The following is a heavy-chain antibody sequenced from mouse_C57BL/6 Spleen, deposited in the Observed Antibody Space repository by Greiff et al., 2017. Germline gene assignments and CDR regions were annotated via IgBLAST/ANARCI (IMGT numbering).Heavy chain of an antibody. D-gene: IGHD1-1*01. CDR3: ARDGSSGAWFGC. CDR1: GYTFTDYN. CDR2: INPNNGGT. Sequence: VHVKQSGPELVKPGASVKMSCKASGYTFTDYNMHWVKQSHGKSLEWIGYINPNNGGTSYNQKFKGKATLTVNKSSSTAYMELRSLTSEDSAVYYCARDGSSGAWFGCWGQGALVTVSA. J-gene: IGHJ3*01. V-gene: IGHV1-22*01.